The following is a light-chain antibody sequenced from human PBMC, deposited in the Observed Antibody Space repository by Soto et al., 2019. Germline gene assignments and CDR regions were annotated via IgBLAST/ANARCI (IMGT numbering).Light chain of an antibody. CDR2: DAS. CDR1: QTIHSW. J-gene: IGKJ4*01. CDR3: QQYNSYST. Sequence: DIQMTQSPSTLSASIGDRVTITCRASQTIHSWLVWYQQKPGRAPRLLIYDASSLESGVPSRFSGSGSGTAFTLTISSLQPDDSATYFCQQYNSYSTFGGGTKVQI. V-gene: IGKV1-5*01.